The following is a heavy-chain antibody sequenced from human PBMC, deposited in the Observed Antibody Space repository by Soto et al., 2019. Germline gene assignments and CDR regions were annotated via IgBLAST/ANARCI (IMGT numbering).Heavy chain of an antibody. CDR3: ARASRTLFGVVILYYYYYMEV. J-gene: IGHJ6*03. Sequence: QLQLQESGPGLVKPSETLSLTCTVSGGSISSSSYYWGWIRQPPGKGLEWIWRIYYSGSTYYNPSVQSRVTVSVDTCYNQFSLMLSYVTAADAAVYYCARASRTLFGVVILYYYYYMEVWGKGTTVTVSS. V-gene: IGHV4-39*01. CDR2: IYYSGST. D-gene: IGHD3-3*01. CDR1: GGSISSSSYY.